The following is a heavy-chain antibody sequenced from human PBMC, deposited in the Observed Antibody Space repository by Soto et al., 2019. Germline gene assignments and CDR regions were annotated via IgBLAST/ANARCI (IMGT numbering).Heavy chain of an antibody. D-gene: IGHD4-17*01. CDR2: IVVGSGNT. J-gene: IGHJ3*02. CDR3: AAVGTTSDAFDI. V-gene: IGHV1-58*02. Sequence: GASVKVSCKASGFTFTSSAMQWVRQARGQRLEWIGWIVVGSGNTNYAQKFQERVTITRDMSTSTAYMELSSLRSEDTAAYYCAAVGTTSDAFDIWGQGTMVTVSS. CDR1: GFTFTSSA.